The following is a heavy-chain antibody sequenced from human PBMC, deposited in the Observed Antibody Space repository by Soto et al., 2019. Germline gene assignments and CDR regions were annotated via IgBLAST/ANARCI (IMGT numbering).Heavy chain of an antibody. CDR2: IYPGDSDT. Sequence: ESLKISCQVSWYRFTSYWIVLVRQMPGKGLEWMAIIYPGDSDTRYSPSFQGQVTISADKSISTAYLQWSSLKASDNAMYCCARILVAQYYFDYWGQGTLVTVSS. D-gene: IGHD5-12*01. CDR3: ARILVAQYYFDY. J-gene: IGHJ4*02. V-gene: IGHV5-51*01. CDR1: WYRFTSYW.